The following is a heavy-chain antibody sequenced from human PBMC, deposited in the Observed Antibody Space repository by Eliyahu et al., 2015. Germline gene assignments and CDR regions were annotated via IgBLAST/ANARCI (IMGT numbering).Heavy chain of an antibody. CDR2: VSHSGST. V-gene: IGHV4-38-2*02. CDR1: XXSISSGYY. Sequence: QVQLQESGPGLVKPSEXLSLTCXVSXXSISSGYYXGWSRQPPGKGLEWIGSVSHSGSTYYXPSLKSRVTISADTSQNQFSLKLNSVTAADTAVYYCARDSRRYSTGWYTLDYWGQGTLVTVSS. CDR3: ARDSRRYSTGWYTLDY. J-gene: IGHJ4*02. D-gene: IGHD6-19*01.